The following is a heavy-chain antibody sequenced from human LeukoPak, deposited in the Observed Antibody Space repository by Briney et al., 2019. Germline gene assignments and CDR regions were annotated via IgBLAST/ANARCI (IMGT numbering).Heavy chain of an antibody. CDR3: ARVRDYYYMDV. Sequence: GGSLRLSCAASGFTFSDHYMDWVRQAPGKGLEWVGRTKNKVNSYTTYYAASVKGRFTISRDDSKKSLYLQMNSLKTEDTAVYFCARVRDYYYMDVWGKGTTVTVSS. V-gene: IGHV3-72*01. J-gene: IGHJ6*03. CDR2: TKNKVNSYTT. CDR1: GFTFSDHY.